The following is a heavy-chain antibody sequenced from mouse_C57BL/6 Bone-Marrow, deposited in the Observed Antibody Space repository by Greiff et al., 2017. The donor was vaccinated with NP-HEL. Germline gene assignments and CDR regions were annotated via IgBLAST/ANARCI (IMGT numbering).Heavy chain of an antibody. J-gene: IGHJ3*01. D-gene: IGHD2-4*01. CDR3: AILRLRRGFAY. CDR1: GYTFTSYW. Sequence: QVQLQQPGAELVKPGASVKVSCKASGYTFTSYWMHWVKQRPGQGLEWIGRIHPSDSDTNYNQKFKGKATLTVDKYTSTAYMQLSSLTSEDSAVYYCAILRLRRGFAYWGQGTLVTVSA. CDR2: IHPSDSDT. V-gene: IGHV1-74*01.